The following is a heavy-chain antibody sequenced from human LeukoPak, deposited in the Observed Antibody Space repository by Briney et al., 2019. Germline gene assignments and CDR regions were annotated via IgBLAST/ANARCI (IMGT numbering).Heavy chain of an antibody. J-gene: IGHJ4*02. V-gene: IGHV3-23*01. D-gene: IGHD3-10*01. Sequence: GGSLRLSCAASGFTFSSYAMSWVRQAPGKGLQWVSAISRGGDNPYYADSVKGRFTISRDNSRYTLYLQMNSLRAEDTAIYYCAKEVYGSGPYYLDYWGQGTLVTVSS. CDR1: GFTFSSYA. CDR3: AKEVYGSGPYYLDY. CDR2: ISRGGDNP.